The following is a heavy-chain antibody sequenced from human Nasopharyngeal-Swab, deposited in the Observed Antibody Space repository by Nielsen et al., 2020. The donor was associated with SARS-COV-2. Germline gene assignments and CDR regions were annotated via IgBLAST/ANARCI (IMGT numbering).Heavy chain of an antibody. CDR3: ATLPVSPYYFEN. CDR2: IYHTGVT. CDR1: DSISSSGW. V-gene: IGHV4-4*02. J-gene: IGHJ4*02. Sequence: GPLRPPCDVLDSISSSGWWGGVRQPPGKGLEGIGEIYHTGVTNYNPSLKSRLSISADRSKNQFSLKLTSVTAADTAVYYCATLPVSPYYFENWGQGLLVTVSS.